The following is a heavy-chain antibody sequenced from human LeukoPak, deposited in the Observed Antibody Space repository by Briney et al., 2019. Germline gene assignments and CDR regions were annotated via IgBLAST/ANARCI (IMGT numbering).Heavy chain of an antibody. J-gene: IGHJ4*02. CDR3: ARAWAPDYFDY. CDR2: IYYSGST. V-gene: IGHV4-59*01. Sequence: PSETLSLTCTVSGYSISSYYLSWIRQPPGKGLEWIAYIYYSGSTNYHPSLKSRVTISVDTSKTQFSLKLRSVTAADTAVYYCARAWAPDYFDYWGQGTLVTVSS. CDR1: GYSISSYY.